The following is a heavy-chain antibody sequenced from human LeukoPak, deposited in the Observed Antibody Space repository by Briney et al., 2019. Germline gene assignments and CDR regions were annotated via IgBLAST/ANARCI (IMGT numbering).Heavy chain of an antibody. CDR1: GYTFTSYY. CDR2: INPSGGST. Sequence: ASVKVSCKASGYTFTSYYMHWVRQAPGQGLEWMGIINPSGGSTSYAQKFQGRVTMTRDMSTSTVYMELSSLRSEDTAVYYCARTSIYCGGDCSTRGAFDIWGQGTMVTVSS. CDR3: ARTSIYCGGDCSTRGAFDI. J-gene: IGHJ3*02. D-gene: IGHD2-21*02. V-gene: IGHV1-46*01.